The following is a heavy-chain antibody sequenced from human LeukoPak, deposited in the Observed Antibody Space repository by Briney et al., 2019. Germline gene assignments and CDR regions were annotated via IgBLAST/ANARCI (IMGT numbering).Heavy chain of an antibody. CDR1: GFTFSSYG. CDR2: INHNGNVN. CDR3: ARGGGLDV. D-gene: IGHD3-16*01. Sequence: GGSLRLSCAASGFTFSSYGMNWARQAPGKGLEWVASINHNGNVNYYVDSVKGRFTISRDNAKNSLYLQMSNLRAEDTAVYFCARGGGLDVWGQGATVTVSS. J-gene: IGHJ6*02. V-gene: IGHV3-7*03.